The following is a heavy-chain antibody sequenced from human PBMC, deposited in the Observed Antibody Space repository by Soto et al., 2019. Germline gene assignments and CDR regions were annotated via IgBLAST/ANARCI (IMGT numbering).Heavy chain of an antibody. V-gene: IGHV3-33*08. CDR1: GFTFSSYP. CDR3: ARDHYVWGSYRPGAMDV. CDR2: IWYDGSNK. Sequence: GGSLRLSCEASGFTFSSYPMHWVRQAPGKGLEWVTVIWYDGSNKYYADSVKGRFTISRDNSKNTLYLQMNSLRAEDTAVYYCARDHYVWGSYRPGAMDVWGQGTTVTVSS. J-gene: IGHJ6*02. D-gene: IGHD3-16*02.